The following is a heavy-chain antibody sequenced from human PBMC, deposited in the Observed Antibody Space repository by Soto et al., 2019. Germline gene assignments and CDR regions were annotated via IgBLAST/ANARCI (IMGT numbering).Heavy chain of an antibody. CDR1: GFTFSSYA. D-gene: IGHD3-3*01. V-gene: IGHV3-64*01. Sequence: LRLSCAASGFTFSSYAMHWVRQAPGKGLEYVSAISSNGGSTYYANSVKGRFTISRDNSKNTLYLQMGSLRAEDMAVYYCARSEEYDFWSGDYYFDYWGQGTLVNVSS. CDR2: ISSNGGST. J-gene: IGHJ4*02. CDR3: ARSEEYDFWSGDYYFDY.